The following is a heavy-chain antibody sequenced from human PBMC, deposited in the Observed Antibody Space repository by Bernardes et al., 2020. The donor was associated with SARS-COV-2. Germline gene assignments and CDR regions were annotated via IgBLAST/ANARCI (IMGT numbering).Heavy chain of an antibody. Sequence: SETLSLTCTVSGGSISSYYWSWIRQPPGKGLEWIGYIYYSGSTNYNPSLKSRVTISVDTSKNQFSLKLSSVTAADTAVYYCASLNGQRVRGYYYYYYMDVWGKGTTVTVSS. CDR2: IYYSGST. CDR3: ASLNGQRVRGYYYYYYMDV. CDR1: GGSISSYY. D-gene: IGHD6-6*01. V-gene: IGHV4-59*01. J-gene: IGHJ6*03.